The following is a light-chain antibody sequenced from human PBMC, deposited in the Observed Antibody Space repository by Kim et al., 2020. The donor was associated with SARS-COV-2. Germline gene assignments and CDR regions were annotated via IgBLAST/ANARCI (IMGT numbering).Light chain of an antibody. J-gene: IGLJ2*01. V-gene: IGLV2-14*03. Sequence: QSVLTQPASVSGSPGQSITISCIGTSSDVGGYNSVSWYQQYPGEVPKLMIYDVTNRPSGVSDRFSGSKSGNTASLTISGLQTEDEADDYCSSPTRSKTVVFGGGTKVTVL. CDR1: SSDVGGYNS. CDR3: SSPTRSKTVV. CDR2: DVT.